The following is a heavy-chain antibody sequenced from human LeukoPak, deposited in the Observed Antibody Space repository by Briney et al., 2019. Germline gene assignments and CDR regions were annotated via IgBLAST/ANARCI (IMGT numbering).Heavy chain of an antibody. J-gene: IGHJ4*02. CDR2: ISGSGGNT. CDR3: AKDQYGGDPQYYFDY. Sequence: GGSLRLSCAASGFTFSSYAMSWVRQAPGKGLEWVSGISGSGGNTYYADSVKGRFTISRDNSKNTLYLQMNSLRAEDTAVYYCAKDQYGGDPQYYFDYWGQGTLVTVSS. V-gene: IGHV3-23*01. D-gene: IGHD2-21*02. CDR1: GFTFSSYA.